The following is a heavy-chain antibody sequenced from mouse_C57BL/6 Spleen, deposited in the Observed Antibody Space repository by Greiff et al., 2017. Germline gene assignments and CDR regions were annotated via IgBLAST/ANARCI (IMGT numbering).Heavy chain of an antibody. Sequence: VKLVESGAELARPGASVTLSCKASGYTFTSYGISWVKQRTGQGLEWIGEIYPRSGNTYYNEKFKGKATLTADKSSSTAYMELRSLTSEDSAVYFCARSGSSAWFAYWGQGTLVTVSA. V-gene: IGHV1-81*01. CDR2: IYPRSGNT. CDR3: ARSGSSAWFAY. J-gene: IGHJ3*01. D-gene: IGHD1-1*01. CDR1: GYTFTSYG.